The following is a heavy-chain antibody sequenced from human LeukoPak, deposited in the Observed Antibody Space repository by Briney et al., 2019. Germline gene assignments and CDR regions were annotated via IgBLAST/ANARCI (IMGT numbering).Heavy chain of an antibody. J-gene: IGHJ6*04. V-gene: IGHV3-23*01. CDR1: GFTFSSYA. CDR2: ISGSGGST. D-gene: IGHD2-15*01. CDR3: AKDIVVVVAATIGMDV. Sequence: QSGASLRLSCAASGFTFSSYAMSWVRQAPGKGLEWVSAISGSGGSTYYADSVKGRFTISRDNSKNTLYLQMNSLRAEDTAVYYCAKDIVVVVAATIGMDVWGKGTTVTVSS.